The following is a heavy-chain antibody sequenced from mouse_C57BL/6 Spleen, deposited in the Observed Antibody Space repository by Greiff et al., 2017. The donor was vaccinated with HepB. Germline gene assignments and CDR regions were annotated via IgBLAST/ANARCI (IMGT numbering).Heavy chain of an antibody. D-gene: IGHD1-1*01. CDR2: IYPGNSDT. CDR1: GYTFTSYW. Sequence: EVQLQQSGTVLARPGASVKMSCKTSGYTFTSYWMHWVKQRPGQGLEWIGAIYPGNSDTSYNQKFKGKAKLTAVTSASTAYMELSSLTNEDSAVYYCTRGYYGTKSPWFDVWGTGTTVTVSS. J-gene: IGHJ1*03. V-gene: IGHV1-5*01. CDR3: TRGYYGTKSPWFDV.